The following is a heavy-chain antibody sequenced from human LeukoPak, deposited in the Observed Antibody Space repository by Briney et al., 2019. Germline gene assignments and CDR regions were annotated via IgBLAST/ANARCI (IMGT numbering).Heavy chain of an antibody. Sequence: PGGSLRLSCAASGFTFSRYSMNWGRPAPGKGLEWGSSISSSSSFIYYADSVKGRFTISRDNAKNSLYLQMNSLRAEDTAVYYCARDPPLGSCSTISCPHLDYWGQGTLVTVSS. V-gene: IGHV3-21*03. D-gene: IGHD2-2*01. CDR1: GFTFSRYS. J-gene: IGHJ4*02. CDR3: ARDPPLGSCSTISCPHLDY. CDR2: ISSSSSFI.